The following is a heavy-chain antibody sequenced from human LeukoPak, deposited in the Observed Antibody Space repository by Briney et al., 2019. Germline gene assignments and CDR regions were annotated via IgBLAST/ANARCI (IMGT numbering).Heavy chain of an antibody. D-gene: IGHD3-22*01. J-gene: IGHJ4*02. CDR3: ARGTGHSKGYYYVFDY. CDR1: GFTFSDYY. Sequence: KPGGSLRLSCAASGFTFSDYYMSWIRQAPGKGLEWVSYISSSSSYTNYADSVKGRFTISRDNAKNSLYLQMNSLRAEDTAVYYCARGTGHSKGYYYVFDYWGQGTLVTVSS. CDR2: ISSSSSYT. V-gene: IGHV3-11*05.